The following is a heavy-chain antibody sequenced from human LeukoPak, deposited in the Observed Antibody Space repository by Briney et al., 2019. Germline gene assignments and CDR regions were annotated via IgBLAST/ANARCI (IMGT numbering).Heavy chain of an antibody. CDR2: IHYSGST. CDR1: GGSISSYY. V-gene: IGHV4-59*08. J-gene: IGHJ3*02. D-gene: IGHD3-22*01. CDR3: ARGPYSYDSSGAFDI. Sequence: PSETLSLTCTVSGGSISSYYWSWIRQPPGKGLEWIGYIHYSGSTNHNPSLKSRVTISVDTSKNQFSLKLSSVTAANTAVYFCARGPYSYDSSGAFDIWGQGTMVTVSS.